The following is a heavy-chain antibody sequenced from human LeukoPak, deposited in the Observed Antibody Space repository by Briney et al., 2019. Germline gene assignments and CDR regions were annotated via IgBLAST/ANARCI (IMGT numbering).Heavy chain of an antibody. CDR3: ARAVAGTLVRFDY. CDR1: GGSISSYY. CDR2: IYYSGGT. D-gene: IGHD6-19*01. V-gene: IGHV4-59*08. Sequence: SETLSLTCTVSGGSISSYYWSWIRQPPGRGLEWIGCIYYSGGTKYNPSLTSRVTISVDTSKNQFSLQLTSMTAADTAVYYCARAVAGTLVRFDYWGQGTLVTVSS. J-gene: IGHJ4*02.